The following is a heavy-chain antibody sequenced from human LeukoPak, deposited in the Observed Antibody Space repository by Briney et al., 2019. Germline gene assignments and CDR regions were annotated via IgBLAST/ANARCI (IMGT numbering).Heavy chain of an antibody. CDR2: IWYDGSNK. CDR3: ATHYDILTGYYSPFEY. CDR1: GFTFSSYG. J-gene: IGHJ4*02. V-gene: IGHV3-33*01. Sequence: GRSLRLSCAASGFTFSSYGMHWVRQAPGKGLEWVAVIWYDGSNKYYADSVKGRFTISRDNSKNTLYLQMNSLRAEDTAVYYCATHYDILTGYYSPFEYWGQGTLVTASS. D-gene: IGHD3-9*01.